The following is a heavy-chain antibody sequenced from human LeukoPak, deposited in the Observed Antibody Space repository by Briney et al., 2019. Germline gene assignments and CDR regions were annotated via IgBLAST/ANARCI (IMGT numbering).Heavy chain of an antibody. V-gene: IGHV3-23*01. CDR1: GFTFSSYT. CDR3: AKLNHIVVVTAMSRFDY. Sequence: GGSLRLSCAASGFTFSSYTMSWVRQAPGKGLEWVSTITTSDGNTYYADSVKGRFTISRDNSKNTLYLQMNSLRAEDTAVYYCAKLNHIVVVTAMSRFDYWGQGTLVTVSS. CDR2: ITTSDGNT. D-gene: IGHD2-21*02. J-gene: IGHJ4*02.